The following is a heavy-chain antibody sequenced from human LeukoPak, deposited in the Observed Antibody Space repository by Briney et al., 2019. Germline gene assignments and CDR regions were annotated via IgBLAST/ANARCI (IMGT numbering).Heavy chain of an antibody. CDR1: GGSISSYY. V-gene: IGHV4-4*07. CDR2: IYSSGIT. CDR3: AREESISGWYYFGS. D-gene: IGHD6-19*01. J-gene: IGHJ4*02. Sequence: SETLSLTCTVSGGSISSYYWNWIRQTAEKKREWIGRIYSSGITHYNPSLKSRITISIDEPKNQFSLKLTSVTAADTAVYYCAREESISGWYYFGSWGQGTLVTVST.